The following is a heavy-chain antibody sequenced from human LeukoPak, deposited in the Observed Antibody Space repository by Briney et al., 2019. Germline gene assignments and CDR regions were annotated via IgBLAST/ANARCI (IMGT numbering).Heavy chain of an antibody. CDR3: ARVLTIFGVVKGYYYMDV. CDR2: LNHSGST. V-gene: IGHV4-34*01. Sequence: SETLSLTCAVYGGSFSGYYWSWIRQPPGKGLEWIGELNHSGSTNYNPSLKSRVTISVDTSKNQFSLKLSSVTAADTAVYYCARVLTIFGVVKGYYYMDVWGKGTTVTVSS. CDR1: GGSFSGYY. D-gene: IGHD3-3*01. J-gene: IGHJ6*03.